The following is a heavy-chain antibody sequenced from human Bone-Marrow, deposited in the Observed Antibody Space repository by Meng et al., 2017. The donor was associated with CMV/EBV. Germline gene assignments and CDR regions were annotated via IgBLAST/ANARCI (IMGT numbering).Heavy chain of an antibody. CDR2: ISGSAGSDGSA. D-gene: IGHD3-3*01. CDR3: ARENSHYDFWTGYSPPYIDY. CDR1: GFTFSSYA. Sequence: GESLKISCAASGFTFSSYAMHWVRQAPGKGLEWVSSISGSAGSDGSANYADSVKGRFTISRDNSKNTLYLQMNSLRAEDTAVYLCARENSHYDFWTGYSPPYIDYWGQGTLVTVSS. V-gene: IGHV3-23*01. J-gene: IGHJ4*01.